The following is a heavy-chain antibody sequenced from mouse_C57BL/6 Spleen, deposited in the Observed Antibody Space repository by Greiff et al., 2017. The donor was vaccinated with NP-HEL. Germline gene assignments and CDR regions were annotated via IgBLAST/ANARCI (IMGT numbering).Heavy chain of an antibody. CDR3: ERMGQRYHYYFDD. D-gene: IGHD1-1*01. CDR2: IDPSDSET. V-gene: IGHV1-52*01. CDR1: GYTFTSYW. J-gene: IGHJ2*01. Sequence: QVQLKQPGAELVRPGSSVKLSCTASGYTFTSYWMHWVKQRPIQGLEWIGNIDPSDSETHYNQKFKDKATLTVAKSSSTAYIPLSRLTSEDSAVFDCERMGQRYHYYFDDWGKGTTLTVSS.